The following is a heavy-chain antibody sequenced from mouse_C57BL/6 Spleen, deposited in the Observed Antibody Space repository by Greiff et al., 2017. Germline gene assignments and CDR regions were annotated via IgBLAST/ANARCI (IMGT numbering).Heavy chain of an antibody. D-gene: IGHD2-4*01. J-gene: IGHJ4*01. CDR3: ARSDYDEGAMDY. CDR1: GYTFTSSW. CDR2: IYPGSGST. Sequence: VQLQQPGAELVKPGASVKMSCKASGYTFTSSWITWVKQRPGQGLEWIGDIYPGSGSTNYNEKFKSKATLTVDTSSSTAYMQLSSLTSEDSAVYYCARSDYDEGAMDYWGQGTSVTVSS. V-gene: IGHV1-55*01.